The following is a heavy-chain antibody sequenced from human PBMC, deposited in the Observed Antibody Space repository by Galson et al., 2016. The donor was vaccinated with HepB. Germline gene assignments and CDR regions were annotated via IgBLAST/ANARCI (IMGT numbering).Heavy chain of an antibody. J-gene: IGHJ4*02. D-gene: IGHD5-24*01. CDR3: ARDVQFRFDY. Sequence: SVKVSCKASGYRFPTYGISWVRQAPGQGLEWLGWISANSGNTRYAEKFQDRVTMTRDTSASSVYMDLRSLRSDDTALYYCARDVQFRFDYWGQGTLVTVAS. V-gene: IGHV1-18*04. CDR2: ISANSGNT. CDR1: GYRFPTYG.